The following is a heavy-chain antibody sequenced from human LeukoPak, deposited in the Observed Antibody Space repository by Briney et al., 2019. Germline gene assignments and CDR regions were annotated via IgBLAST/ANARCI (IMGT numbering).Heavy chain of an antibody. V-gene: IGHV3-66*01. Sequence: ETLSLTCAVYGGSFSGYYWSWVRQAPGKGLEWVSVIYSGGSTYYADSVKGRFTISRDNSKNTLYLQMNSLRAEDTAVYYCATSGYSSGWSDYYYYYYMDVWGKGTTVTISS. CDR1: GGSFSGYY. CDR3: ATSGYSSGWSDYYYYYYMDV. D-gene: IGHD6-19*01. J-gene: IGHJ6*03. CDR2: IYSGGST.